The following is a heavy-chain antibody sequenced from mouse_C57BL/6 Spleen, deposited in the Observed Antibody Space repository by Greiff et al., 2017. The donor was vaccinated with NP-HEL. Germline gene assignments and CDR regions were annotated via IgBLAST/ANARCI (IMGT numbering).Heavy chain of an antibody. CDR1: GYTFTSYD. J-gene: IGHJ3*01. D-gene: IGHD2-2*01. Sequence: QVQLQQSGPELVKPGASVKLSCKASGYTFTSYDINWVKQRPGQGLEWIGWIYPRDGSTKYNEKFKGKATLTVDTSSSTAYMERHSLTSEDSAVYFCARDGYDEGFAYWGQGTLVTVSA. V-gene: IGHV1-85*01. CDR3: ARDGYDEGFAY. CDR2: IYPRDGST.